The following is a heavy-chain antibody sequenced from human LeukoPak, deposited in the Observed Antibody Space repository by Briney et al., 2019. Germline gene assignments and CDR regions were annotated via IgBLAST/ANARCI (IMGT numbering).Heavy chain of an antibody. J-gene: IGHJ5*02. V-gene: IGHV4-4*07. CDR1: GGSISSYY. D-gene: IGHD6-19*01. Sequence: SETLSLTCTVSGGSISSYYWSWIRQPAGKGLEWIGRIYTSGSTNYNPSLKSRVTMSVDTSKNQFSLKLSSVTAADTAVYYCARDLPYSSGWYGGVRPNWFDPWGQGTLVTVSS. CDR3: ARDLPYSSGWYGGVRPNWFDP. CDR2: IYTSGST.